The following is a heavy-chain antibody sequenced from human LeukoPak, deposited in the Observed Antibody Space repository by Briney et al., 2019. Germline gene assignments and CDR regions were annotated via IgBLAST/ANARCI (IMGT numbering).Heavy chain of an antibody. CDR1: GGSISTSNYY. CDR2: IFYSGST. CDR3: ARLRSVGAFVFDY. Sequence: NSSETLSLTCTVSGGSISTSNYYWGWIRQPPGKGLEWIGNIFYSGSTYYSPSLRSRVTISLDTSRNQFSLKLSSVTAADTAVYYCARLRSVGAFVFDYWGQGTLVTVSS. V-gene: IGHV4-39*01. D-gene: IGHD3-16*01. J-gene: IGHJ4*02.